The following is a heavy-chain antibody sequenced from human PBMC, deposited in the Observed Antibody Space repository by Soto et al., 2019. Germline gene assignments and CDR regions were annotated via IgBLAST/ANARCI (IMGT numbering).Heavy chain of an antibody. J-gene: IGHJ4*02. CDR1: GFTFSSYG. CDR3: AKDRYSSGWWFDY. Sequence: ESGGGVVQPGRSLRLSCAASGFTFSSYGLHWVRQAPGTGLEWVAVISYDGTNKYYADSVKGRFTISRDNSKNTLYLQMNSLRAEDTAGYYGAKDRYSSGWWFDYWGQGTLVTVSS. D-gene: IGHD6-19*01. V-gene: IGHV3-30*18. CDR2: ISYDGTNK.